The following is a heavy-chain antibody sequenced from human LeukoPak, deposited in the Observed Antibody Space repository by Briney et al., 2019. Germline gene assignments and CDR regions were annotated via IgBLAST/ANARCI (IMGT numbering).Heavy chain of an antibody. Sequence: PGGSLRLSCAASGFTFSSYAMSWVRQAPGKGLEWVSAISGSGGSTYYADSVKGRFTISRDNSKNTLYLQMNSLRAEDTAVYYCAKDRSMVRVQYYFDYWGQGTLVTVSS. CDR3: AKDRSMVRVQYYFDY. V-gene: IGHV3-23*01. D-gene: IGHD3-10*01. CDR1: GFTFSSYA. CDR2: ISGSGGST. J-gene: IGHJ4*02.